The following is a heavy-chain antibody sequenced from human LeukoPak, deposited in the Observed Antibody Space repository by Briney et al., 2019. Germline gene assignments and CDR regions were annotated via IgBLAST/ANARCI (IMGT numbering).Heavy chain of an antibody. V-gene: IGHV3-11*04. CDR3: ARVSGDLGQSLSTYYFDY. CDR2: ISSSGSTM. D-gene: IGHD3-10*01. J-gene: IGHJ4*02. Sequence: PGGSLRLSCAASGFTFSDYYMSWIRQAPGKGLEWVSYISSSGSTMYYADSVKGRFTISRDNAKNSLYLQMNSLRAEDTAMYYCARVSGDLGQSLSTYYFDYWGQGTLVTVSS. CDR1: GFTFSDYY.